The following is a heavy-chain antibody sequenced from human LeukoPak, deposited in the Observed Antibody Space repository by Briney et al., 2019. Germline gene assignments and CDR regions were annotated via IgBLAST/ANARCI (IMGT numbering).Heavy chain of an antibody. CDR1: GFTFSSYW. Sequence: PGGSLRLSCAASGFTFSSYWMHWVRQAPGKGLVWVSRIDSDGSTTRYADSVKGRFTISRDNAKNTLYLQMNSLRADDTAVYYCARDMGDSAYYFDYWGQGTLVTVSS. CDR2: IDSDGSTT. V-gene: IGHV3-74*01. D-gene: IGHD3-10*01. J-gene: IGHJ4*02. CDR3: ARDMGDSAYYFDY.